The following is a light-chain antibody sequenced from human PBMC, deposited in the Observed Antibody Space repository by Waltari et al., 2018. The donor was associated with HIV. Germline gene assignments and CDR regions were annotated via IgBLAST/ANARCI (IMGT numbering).Light chain of an antibody. J-gene: IGLJ3*02. CDR3: QAWGAGILV. CDR1: CGHSTYA. Sequence: QLVLTPSPSPSASLGASVMRTCTLRCGHSTYATAWPQQQPEKGARYLMKLYRSGSHSKGVGIPDRFSGSSSWPDRYLTSSSFRSEDEGDYSCQAWGAGILVFGGGTKLTVL. CDR2: LYRSGSH. V-gene: IGLV4-69*01.